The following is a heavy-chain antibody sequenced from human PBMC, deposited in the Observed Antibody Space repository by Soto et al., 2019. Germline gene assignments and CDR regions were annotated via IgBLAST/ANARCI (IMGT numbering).Heavy chain of an antibody. CDR3: AKDRWVMDKPTLDY. CDR1: GYTFTSYG. J-gene: IGHJ4*02. Sequence: ASVKVSFKASGYTFTSYGISWVRQAPGQGLEWMGWISAYNGNTNYAQKLQGRVTMTTDTSTSTAYMELRSLRSDDTAVYYCAKDRWVMDKPTLDYWGQGTLVTVSS. CDR2: ISAYNGNT. D-gene: IGHD2-21*01. V-gene: IGHV1-18*01.